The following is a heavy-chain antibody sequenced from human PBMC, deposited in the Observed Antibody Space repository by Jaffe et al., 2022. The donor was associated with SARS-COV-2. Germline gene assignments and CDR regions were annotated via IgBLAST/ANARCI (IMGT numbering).Heavy chain of an antibody. D-gene: IGHD1-26*01. CDR2: IYYSGST. V-gene: IGHV4-31*03. J-gene: IGHJ4*02. Sequence: QVQLQESGPGLVKPSQTLSLTCTVSGGSISSAGYYWSWIRQHPGKGLEWIGYIYYSGSTYYNSSLKSRVTISVDTSKNQFSLKLSSVSAADTAVYYCARQHRGTSAFDYWGQGTLVTVSS. CDR3: ARQHRGTSAFDY. CDR1: GGSISSAGYY.